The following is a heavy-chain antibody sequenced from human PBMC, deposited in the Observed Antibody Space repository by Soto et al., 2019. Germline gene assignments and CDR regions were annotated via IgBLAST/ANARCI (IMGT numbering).Heavy chain of an antibody. V-gene: IGHV3-48*01. D-gene: IGHD6-19*01. Sequence: EVQLVESGGGLVQPGGSLRLSCAASGFTFSTYNMNWVRQAPGKGLEWLSFISAGSSTIYYADSVKGRFTISRDNAKNSLYLQMNSLRAEDTAVYYCARADTSGWHPPFDYWGQGTLVTVSS. CDR1: GFTFSTYN. CDR3: ARADTSGWHPPFDY. CDR2: ISAGSSTI. J-gene: IGHJ4*02.